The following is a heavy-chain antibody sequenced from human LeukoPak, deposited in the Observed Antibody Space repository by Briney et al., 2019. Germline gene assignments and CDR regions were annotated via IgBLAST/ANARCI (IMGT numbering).Heavy chain of an antibody. CDR2: TYWGDDK. J-gene: IGHJ5*02. CDR3: GESGGDNWFAH. V-gene: IGHV2-5*02. D-gene: IGHD3-10*01. CDR1: GFSPSTRGVA. Sequence: SGPTLFQPKPPLTLTFTFSGFSPSTRGVAVGWIRQPPGKALEWLALTYWGDDKRYSPSLESRLVIIKDTTKNQVVLTLTTVHPVDTATYCCGESGGDNWFAHWGQGTLVIVSS.